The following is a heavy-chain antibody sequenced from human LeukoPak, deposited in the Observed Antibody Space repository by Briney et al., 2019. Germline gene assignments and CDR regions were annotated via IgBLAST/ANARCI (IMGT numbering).Heavy chain of an antibody. D-gene: IGHD1-26*01. CDR1: GFTFRSYE. CDR2: IRSSGSNM. V-gene: IGHV3-48*03. Sequence: GGSLRLSCAASGFTFRSYEMSWVRQAPGKGLEWIAYIRSSGSNMYYADSVRGRFSISRDNAKDSLYLQMNSLRAEDTAIYYCARDGLSGDQAFDAFDIWGQGTMVTVPS. J-gene: IGHJ3*02. CDR3: ARDGLSGDQAFDAFDI.